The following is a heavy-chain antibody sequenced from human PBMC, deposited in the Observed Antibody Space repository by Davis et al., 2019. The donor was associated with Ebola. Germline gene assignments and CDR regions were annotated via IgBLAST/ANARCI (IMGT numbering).Heavy chain of an antibody. D-gene: IGHD3-3*01. CDR1: GFTFSTYW. V-gene: IGHV3-7*03. J-gene: IGHJ4*02. CDR2: IKQDGSEK. Sequence: PGGSLRLSCAASGFTFSTYWMSWVRQAPGKGLEWVANIKQDGSEKYYADSVKGRLTISRDNSKNTLYLQMHSLRDEDTAVYFCAGGDFWSGQFDYWGQGTLVTVSS. CDR3: AGGDFWSGQFDY.